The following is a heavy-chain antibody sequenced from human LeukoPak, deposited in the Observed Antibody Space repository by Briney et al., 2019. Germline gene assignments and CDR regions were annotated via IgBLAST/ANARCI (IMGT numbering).Heavy chain of an antibody. D-gene: IGHD2-15*01. CDR2: INPNTANP. V-gene: IGHV7-4-1*02. Sequence: ASVKVSCQACVYTFTNYTMNWVRQAPGQGREWMGWINPNTANPTYAQGFTGRFVFSVDTSVTTAYLQISRLKAEDTAVYYCARPFCSGDNCHSYFDHGGQGTLVTVSS. J-gene: IGHJ4*02. CDR1: VYTFTNYT. CDR3: ARPFCSGDNCHSYFDH.